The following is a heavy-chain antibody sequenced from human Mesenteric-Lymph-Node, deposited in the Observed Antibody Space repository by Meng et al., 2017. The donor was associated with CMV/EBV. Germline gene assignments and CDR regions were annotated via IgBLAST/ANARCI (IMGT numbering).Heavy chain of an antibody. CDR2: IGVAGDT. CDR1: EFTVSGHD. D-gene: IGHD2-21*01. CDR3: ARELVHMSPNDF. V-gene: IGHV3-13*01. Sequence: GESLKISCAASEFTVSGHDMHWVRQPTGKGLEWVSGIGVAGDTYYADSVKGRFTISRDNAKNSLYLQMSSLSAEDTAVYYCARELVHMSPNDFWGQGTLVTVSS. J-gene: IGHJ4*02.